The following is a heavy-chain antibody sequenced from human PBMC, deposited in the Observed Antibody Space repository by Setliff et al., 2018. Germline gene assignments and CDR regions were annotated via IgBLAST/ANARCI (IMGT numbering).Heavy chain of an antibody. D-gene: IGHD2-2*01. CDR3: ARAPLMVVVPPDAHRFDP. J-gene: IGHJ5*02. CDR1: GFTFSIYS. Sequence: GGSLRLSCAASGFTFSIYSMNWVRQAPGKGLEWVAYISSRSDIIYYADSVKGRFTISRDNAKNSLYLQMNSLRADDTALYYCARAPLMVVVPPDAHRFDPWGQGTLVTVSS. CDR2: ISSRSDII. V-gene: IGHV3-21*05.